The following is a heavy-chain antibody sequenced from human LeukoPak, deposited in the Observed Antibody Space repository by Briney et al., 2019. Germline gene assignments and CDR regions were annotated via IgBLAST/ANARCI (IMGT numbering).Heavy chain of an antibody. Sequence: GGSLRLSCAASGFTFSSYAMSWVRQAPGKGLEWVSAISGSGGSTYYADSVKGRFTISRDNSKNTLYLQMNGLRAEDTAVYYCAKDGTVTTGHFDYWGQGTLVTVSS. D-gene: IGHD4-17*01. CDR1: GFTFSSYA. CDR3: AKDGTVTTGHFDY. V-gene: IGHV3-23*01. CDR2: ISGSGGST. J-gene: IGHJ4*02.